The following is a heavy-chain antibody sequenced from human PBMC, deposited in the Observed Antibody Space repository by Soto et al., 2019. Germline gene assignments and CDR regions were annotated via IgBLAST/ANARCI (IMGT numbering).Heavy chain of an antibody. D-gene: IGHD5-12*01. V-gene: IGHV4-30-2*06. CDR3: ARGGGYDSFDY. Sequence: ASETLSLTCTVSGASISYGGFSWSWIRQSPGKGLEWIGYISHLESTYFHPSFKSRLTMSIDRTRNQFSLELSSVTAADMAVYYCARGGGYDSFDYWGQGVLVTVSS. CDR1: GASISYGGFS. CDR2: ISHLEST. J-gene: IGHJ4*02.